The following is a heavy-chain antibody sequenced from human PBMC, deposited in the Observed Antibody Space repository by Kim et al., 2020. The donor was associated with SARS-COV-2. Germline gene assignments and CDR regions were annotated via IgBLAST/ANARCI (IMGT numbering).Heavy chain of an antibody. D-gene: IGHD5-18*01. J-gene: IGHJ4*02. CDR3: ARHNSESRFFDY. Sequence: NYNRPLTSRVTISVDTSKNQFSLKLSSVTAADTAVYYCARHNSESRFFDYWGQGTLVTVSS. V-gene: IGHV4-61*07.